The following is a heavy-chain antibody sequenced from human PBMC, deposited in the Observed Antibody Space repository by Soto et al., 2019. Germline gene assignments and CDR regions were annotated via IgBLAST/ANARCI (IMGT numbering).Heavy chain of an antibody. J-gene: IGHJ4*02. Sequence: VQLVESGGGVVQPGRSLRLSCAASGFTFSSYGMHWVRQAPGKGLEWVAVISYDGSNKYYADSVKGRFTISRDNSKNTLYLQMNSLRAEDTAVYYCAKDQSTVTTVADYWGQGTLVTVSS. D-gene: IGHD4-17*01. CDR2: ISYDGSNK. CDR1: GFTFSSYG. V-gene: IGHV3-30*18. CDR3: AKDQSTVTTVADY.